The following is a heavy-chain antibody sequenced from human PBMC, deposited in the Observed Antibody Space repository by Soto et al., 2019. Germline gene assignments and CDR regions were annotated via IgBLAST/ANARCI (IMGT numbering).Heavy chain of an antibody. CDR3: ARDSSSSWYGVYGMDV. J-gene: IGHJ6*02. CDR1: GGSISSYY. Sequence: SETLSLTCTVSGGSISSYYWSWIRQPPGKGLEWIGYIYYSGSTNHNPSLKSRVTISVDTSKNQFSLKLSSVTAADTAVYYCARDSSSSWYGVYGMDVWGQGTTVTAP. D-gene: IGHD6-13*01. CDR2: IYYSGST. V-gene: IGHV4-59*12.